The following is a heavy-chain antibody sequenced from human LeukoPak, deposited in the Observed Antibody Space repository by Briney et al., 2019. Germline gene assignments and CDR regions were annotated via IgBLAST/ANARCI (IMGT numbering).Heavy chain of an antibody. CDR2: INPSGGST. CDR3: ARDLTNDAFDI. J-gene: IGHJ3*02. V-gene: IGHV1-46*01. Sequence: ASVKVSCKASGYTFTGYYMHWVRQAPGQGLEWMGIINPSGGSTSYAQKFQGRVTMTRDTSTSTVYMELSSLRSEDTAVYYCARDLTNDAFDIWGRGTMVTVSS. CDR1: GYTFTGYY.